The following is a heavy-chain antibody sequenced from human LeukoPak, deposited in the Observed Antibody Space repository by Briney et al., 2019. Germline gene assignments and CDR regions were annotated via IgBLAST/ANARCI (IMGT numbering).Heavy chain of an antibody. CDR3: ATLSMVRGVMFDY. J-gene: IGHJ4*02. D-gene: IGHD3-10*01. CDR2: FDPEDGET. V-gene: IGHV1-24*01. CDR1: GYTLTELS. Sequence: GAAVKVSCKVSGYTLTELSMPWVRQAPGKGLGWMGGFDPEDGETIYAQKFQGRVTMTEDTSTDTAYMELSSLRSEDTAVYYCATLSMVRGVMFDYWGQGTLVTVSS.